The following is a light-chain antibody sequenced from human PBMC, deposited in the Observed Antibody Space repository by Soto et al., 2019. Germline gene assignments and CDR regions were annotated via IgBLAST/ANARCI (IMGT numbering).Light chain of an antibody. Sequence: DIQMTQSPSALSASVGDRVTITGQASQDIGNYLNWYQQKPGKAPALLIYDAYTLETGVPSRFSGSGFGTDFSFTINSLQPEDIATYYCQQYDNMPLTFGGGTKLEIK. CDR3: QQYDNMPLT. J-gene: IGKJ4*01. V-gene: IGKV1-33*01. CDR2: DAY. CDR1: QDIGNY.